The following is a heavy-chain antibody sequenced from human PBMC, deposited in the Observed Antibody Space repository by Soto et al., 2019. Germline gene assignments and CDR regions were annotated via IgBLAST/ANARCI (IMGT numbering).Heavy chain of an antibody. CDR1: GGTFSNHT. J-gene: IGHJ6*03. CDR2: IIPIVNIA. D-gene: IGHD4-17*01. CDR3: ARVAEMGTVTNGFYYYMDV. Sequence: VQLVQSGAEVRKPGSSVKVSCKASGGTFSNHTISWVRQAPGQGLEWMGGIIPIVNIANYAQKFEGRVTITADKSTSTAYLERSSLRSEDTAVYYCARVAEMGTVTNGFYYYMDVWGKGTTVTVSS. V-gene: IGHV1-69*02.